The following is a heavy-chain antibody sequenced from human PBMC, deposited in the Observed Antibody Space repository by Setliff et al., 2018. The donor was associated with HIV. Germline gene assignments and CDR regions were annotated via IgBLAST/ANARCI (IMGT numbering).Heavy chain of an antibody. CDR2: VYYSGTT. D-gene: IGHD3-3*01. V-gene: IGHV4-59*08. CDR1: GRSITSSY. CDR3: ANFPTIFGTSSPLFS. Sequence: SETLSLTCSVFGRSITSSYWSWVRQSPGRRLEWIGYVYYSGTTNYNPSLESRVSLSIDTSKNQFSLTLTSLTVADTAVYYCANFPTIFGTSSPLFSWGQGTQVTVSS. J-gene: IGHJ4*02.